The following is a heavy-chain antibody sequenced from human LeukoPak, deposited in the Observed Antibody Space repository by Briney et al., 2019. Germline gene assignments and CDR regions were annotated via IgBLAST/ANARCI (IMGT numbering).Heavy chain of an antibody. CDR3: ARASPLGYCTNGVCYRLVDAFDI. D-gene: IGHD2-8*01. CDR1: GGSFSGYY. V-gene: IGHV4-34*01. J-gene: IGHJ3*02. Sequence: SETLSLTCAVYGGSFSGYYWSWIRQPPGKGLEWIGEINHSGSTNYNPSLKSRVTISVDTSKNQFSLKLSSVTAADTAVYYCARASPLGYCTNGVCYRLVDAFDIWGQGTMVTVSS. CDR2: INHSGST.